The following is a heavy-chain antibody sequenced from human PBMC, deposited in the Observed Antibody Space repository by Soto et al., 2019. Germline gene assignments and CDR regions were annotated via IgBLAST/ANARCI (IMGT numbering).Heavy chain of an antibody. CDR3: AKGHYDFWSGYYPWYFDY. D-gene: IGHD3-3*01. Sequence: HPGGSLRLSCAASGFTFSSYGIHWVRQAPGKGLEWVAVISYDGSNKYYADSVKGRFTISRDNSKNTLYLQMNSLRAEDTAVYYCAKGHYDFWSGYYPWYFDYWGQGTLVTVSS. J-gene: IGHJ4*02. V-gene: IGHV3-30*18. CDR1: GFTFSSYG. CDR2: ISYDGSNK.